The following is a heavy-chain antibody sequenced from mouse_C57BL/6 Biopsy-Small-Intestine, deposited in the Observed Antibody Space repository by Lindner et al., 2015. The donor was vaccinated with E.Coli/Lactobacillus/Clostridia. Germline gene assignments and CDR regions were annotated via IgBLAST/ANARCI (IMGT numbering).Heavy chain of an antibody. CDR3: ARGGNLWSNFDY. J-gene: IGHJ2*01. Sequence: VQLQESGAELVKPGASVKMSCKASGYTFTTYPIEWMKQNHGKSLEWIGNFHPYSDDTKYNEKFKGKATLTVEKSSSTVYLELSRLISDDSAIYYCARGGNLWSNFDYWGQGTILTVSS. CDR2: FHPYSDDT. CDR1: GYTFTTYP. D-gene: IGHD1-1*02. V-gene: IGHV1-47*01.